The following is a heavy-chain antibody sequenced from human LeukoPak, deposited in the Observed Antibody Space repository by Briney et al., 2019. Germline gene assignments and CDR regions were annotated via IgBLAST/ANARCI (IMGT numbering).Heavy chain of an antibody. CDR2: ISSSSSYI. Sequence: GGSLSLSCAASGFTFSSYSMNWVRQAPGKGLEWVSSISSSSSYIYYADSVKGRFTISRDNAKNSLYLQMNSLRAEDTAVYYCARMLYSSSWYDYWGQGTLVTVSS. CDR3: ARMLYSSSWYDY. CDR1: GFTFSSYS. D-gene: IGHD6-13*01. V-gene: IGHV3-21*01. J-gene: IGHJ4*02.